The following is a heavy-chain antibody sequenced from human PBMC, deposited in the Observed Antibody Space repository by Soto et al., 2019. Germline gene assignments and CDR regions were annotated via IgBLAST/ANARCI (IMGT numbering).Heavy chain of an antibody. D-gene: IGHD2-21*01. J-gene: IGHJ2*01. CDR2: ISYDGSNK. CDR1: GFTFSSYG. CDR3: AKEGGVVAYWYFDL. Sequence: QVQLVESGGGVVQPGRSLRLSCAASGFTFSSYGMHWVRQAPGKGLEWVAVISYDGSNKYYADSVKGRFTISRDNSKNTLYLQMNSLRAEDTAVYYCAKEGGVVAYWYFDLWGRGTLVTVSS. V-gene: IGHV3-30*18.